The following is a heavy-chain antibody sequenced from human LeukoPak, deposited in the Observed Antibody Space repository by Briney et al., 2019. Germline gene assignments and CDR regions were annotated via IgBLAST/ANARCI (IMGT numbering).Heavy chain of an antibody. J-gene: IGHJ6*02. CDR3: ASSFLGYCSGGSCYSNYYYYGMDV. CDR2: IIPIFGTA. D-gene: IGHD2-15*01. CDR1: GGTFSSYA. Sequence: SVKVSCKASGGTFSSYAISWVRQAPGQGLEWMGGIIPIFGTANYAQKFQGRVTITADESTSTAYMELSSLRSEDTAVYYCASSFLGYCSGGSCYSNYYYYGMDVWGQGTTVTVSS. V-gene: IGHV1-69*13.